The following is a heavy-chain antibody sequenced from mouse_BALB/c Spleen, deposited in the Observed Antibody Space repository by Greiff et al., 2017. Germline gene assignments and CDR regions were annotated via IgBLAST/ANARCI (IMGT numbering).Heavy chain of an antibody. CDR2: ISSGGSYT. CDR3: ARRDDYEKFAY. V-gene: IGHV5-9-3*01. D-gene: IGHD2-4*01. CDR1: GFTFSSYA. J-gene: IGHJ3*01. Sequence: EVQGVESGGGLVKPGGSLKLSCAASGFTFSSYAMSWVRQTPEKRLEWVATISSGGSYTYYPDSVKGRFTISRDNAKNTLYLQMSSLRSEDTAMYYCARRDDYEKFAYWGQGTLVTVSA.